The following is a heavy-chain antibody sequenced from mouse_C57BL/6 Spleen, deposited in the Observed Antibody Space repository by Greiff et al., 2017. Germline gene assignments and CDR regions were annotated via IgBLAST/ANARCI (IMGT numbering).Heavy chain of an antibody. CDR2: FHPYNDDT. J-gene: IGHJ1*03. CDR1: GYTFTTYP. V-gene: IGHV1-47*01. D-gene: IGHD1-1*01. Sequence: VQLQQSGAELVKPGASVKMSCKASGYTFTTYPIEWMKQNHGKSLEWIGNFHPYNDDTKYNEKFKGKATLTVEKSSSTVYLELNRLTSDDSAVYYCARRYYGSRGYFDVWGTGTTVTVSS. CDR3: ARRYYGSRGYFDV.